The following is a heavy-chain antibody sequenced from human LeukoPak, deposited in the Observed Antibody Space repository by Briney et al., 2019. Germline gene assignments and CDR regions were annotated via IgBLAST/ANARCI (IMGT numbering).Heavy chain of an antibody. CDR2: ISGSGGST. D-gene: IGHD6-19*01. CDR3: AKDLEEQWLVPNFDY. J-gene: IGHJ4*02. Sequence: PGGSLRLSCAASGFTFSSYAMSWVRQAPGKGLEWVSAISGSGGSTYYADSVKGRFTISRDNSKNTLYLQMNSLRAEDTAVYYCAKDLEEQWLVPNFDYWGQGTLVTVSS. V-gene: IGHV3-23*01. CDR1: GFTFSSYA.